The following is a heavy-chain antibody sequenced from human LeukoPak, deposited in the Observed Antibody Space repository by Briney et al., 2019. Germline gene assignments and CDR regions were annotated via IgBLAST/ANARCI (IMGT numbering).Heavy chain of an antibody. CDR3: TKGTIWLPFDY. Sequence: GGALRLSCAASGFTFSNYAMSWAGQAPGEGLEWVSSISGICSTTYYAHSLTRRFTLSRHNSKNTLYLQMNSLRAEDTAVYYCTKGTIWLPFDYWGQGTLVTVSS. CDR2: ISGICSTT. D-gene: IGHD5-18*01. V-gene: IGHV3-23*01. J-gene: IGHJ4*02. CDR1: GFTFSNYA.